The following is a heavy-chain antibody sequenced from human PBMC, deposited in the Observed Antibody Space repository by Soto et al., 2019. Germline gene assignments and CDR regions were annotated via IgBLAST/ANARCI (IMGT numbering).Heavy chain of an antibody. Sequence: ASVKVSCKASGFAFTGYYIHWLRQAPGQGLEWMGWINAHSGGTEYAQKFQGRVTLTRDTSISTAYMTLSSLRSDDTAIYYCAKDLTRQLAYWLDPWGQGTQVTVST. CDR3: AKDLTRQLAYWLDP. D-gene: IGHD6-6*01. CDR2: INAHSGGT. J-gene: IGHJ5*02. V-gene: IGHV1-2*02. CDR1: GFAFTGYY.